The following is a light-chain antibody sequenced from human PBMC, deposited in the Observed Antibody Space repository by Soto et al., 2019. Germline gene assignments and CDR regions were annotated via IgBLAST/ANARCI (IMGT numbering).Light chain of an antibody. V-gene: IGKV1-33*01. CDR2: DAS. CDR3: QNYDNPPLLFP. Sequence: DIQMTQSPSSLSASVGDRVTITCQASQDISNYLNWYQQKPGKAPKLLIYDASNLETGVPSRFIGGESGTVFTFPIRPLQPENIATYYCQNYDNPPLLFPFGPGTKVDI. J-gene: IGKJ3*01. CDR1: QDISNY.